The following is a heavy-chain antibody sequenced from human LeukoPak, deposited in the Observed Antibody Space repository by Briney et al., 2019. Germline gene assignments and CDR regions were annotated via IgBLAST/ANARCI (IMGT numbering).Heavy chain of an antibody. J-gene: IGHJ4*02. V-gene: IGHV4-39*07. CDR3: ARSGDPTRITMVRGVKRSEKGFDY. CDR1: SGSISDNNYF. D-gene: IGHD3-10*01. Sequence: SETLSLTCTASSGSISDNNYFWGWLRQPPGKGLEWIGCIYYSGSTYYNPSLKSRVTISLDTSKNQFSLKLSSVTAADTAVYYCARSGDPTRITMVRGVKRSEKGFDYWGQGTLVTVSS. CDR2: IYYSGST.